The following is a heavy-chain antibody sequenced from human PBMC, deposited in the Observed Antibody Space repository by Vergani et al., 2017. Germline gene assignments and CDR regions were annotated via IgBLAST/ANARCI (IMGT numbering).Heavy chain of an antibody. CDR3: ARIRGWELPSFDY. D-gene: IGHD1-26*01. V-gene: IGHV3-66*01. CDR2: IYSGGST. Sequence: EVQLVESGGGLVQPGGSLRLSCAASGFTVSSNYMSWVRQAPGKGLEWVSVIYSGGSTYYADSVKGRFTVSRDNSKNTLYLQMNSLRAEDTAVYYCARIRGWELPSFDYWGQGTLVTVSS. CDR1: GFTVSSNY. J-gene: IGHJ4*02.